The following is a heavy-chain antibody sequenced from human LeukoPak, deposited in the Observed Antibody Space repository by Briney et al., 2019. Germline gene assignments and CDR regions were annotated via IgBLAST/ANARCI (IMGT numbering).Heavy chain of an antibody. Sequence: ASVKVSCKASGYTFTTYSIHWVRQAPGQRLEWMGWINAGTGDTKYSQRLQGRVTFTRDTSASTAYMELSSLRSEDTAVYYCAREARLTYWGQGTLVTVSP. CDR2: INAGTGDT. J-gene: IGHJ4*02. D-gene: IGHD2-21*02. CDR3: AREARLTY. CDR1: GYTFTTYS. V-gene: IGHV1-3*01.